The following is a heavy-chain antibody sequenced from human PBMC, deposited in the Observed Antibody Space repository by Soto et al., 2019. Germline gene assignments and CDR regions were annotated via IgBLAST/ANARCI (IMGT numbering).Heavy chain of an antibody. CDR1: GFTFSSYA. D-gene: IGHD3-22*01. V-gene: IGHV3-23*01. CDR3: ANMGDATYYYDSSGYYLDY. J-gene: IGHJ4*02. CDR2: ISGSGGST. Sequence: ELQLLESGGGLVQPGGSLRLSCAASGFTFSSYAMSWVRQAPGKGLEWVSAISGSGGSTYYADSVKGRFTISRDNSKKTLYLQMNSLRAEDTAVYYCANMGDATYYYDSSGYYLDYWGQGTLVTVSS.